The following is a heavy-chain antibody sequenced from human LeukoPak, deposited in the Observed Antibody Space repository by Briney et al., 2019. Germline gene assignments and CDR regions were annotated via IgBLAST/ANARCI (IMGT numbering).Heavy chain of an antibody. D-gene: IGHD3-16*01. J-gene: IGHJ3*02. V-gene: IGHV4-34*01. CDR3: AASGVYDTAFDI. CDR1: GGSFSGYY. CDR2: INHSGRK. Sequence: PSETLSLTCAVYGGSFSGYYWSWVRQPPGKGMEWDGEINHSGRKNYNPSLKSRVTITVDTSKKQFSLKLSSVTAADTAVYYCAASGVYDTAFDIWGQGTMVTVSS.